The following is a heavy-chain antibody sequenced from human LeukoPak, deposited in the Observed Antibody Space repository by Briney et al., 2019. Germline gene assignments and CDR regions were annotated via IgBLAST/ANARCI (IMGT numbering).Heavy chain of an antibody. V-gene: IGHV1-46*01. CDR2: INPSGGST. D-gene: IGHD3-16*01. Sequence: ASVTVSCKASGYTFTSYCMHWVRQPPGQGLEWMGIINPSGGSTSYAQKFQGRVTMTRDTSTSTVYMELSSLRSEDTAVYYCARDLADDDYWGQGALVTVSS. CDR3: ARDLADDDY. J-gene: IGHJ4*02. CDR1: GYTFTSYC.